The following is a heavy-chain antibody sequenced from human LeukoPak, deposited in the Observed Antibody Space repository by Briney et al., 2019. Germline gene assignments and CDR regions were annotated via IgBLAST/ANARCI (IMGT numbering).Heavy chain of an antibody. D-gene: IGHD4-17*01. CDR3: RTDRYGDYGDYIDY. Sequence: ASVKVSCKASGYTFTGYYMHWVRQAPGQGLEWMGWINPNSGDTNYAEKFQGRVTMTRDTSISTAYMDLRRLRSDDTAVYYCRTDRYGDYGDYIDYWGQGTLVTVSS. CDR1: GYTFTGYY. V-gene: IGHV1-2*02. J-gene: IGHJ4*02. CDR2: INPNSGDT.